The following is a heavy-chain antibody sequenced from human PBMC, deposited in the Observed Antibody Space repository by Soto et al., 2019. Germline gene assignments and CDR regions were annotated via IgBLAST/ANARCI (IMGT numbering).Heavy chain of an antibody. V-gene: IGHV4-4*02. CDR3: ARAGGLGAVAVDY. Sequence: PSETLSLTCAVSGGSISSSNWWSWVRPPPGKGLEWIGEIYHSGSTNYNPSLKSRVTISVDKSKNQFSLKLSSVTAADTAVYYCARAGGLGAVAVDYWGQGTLVTVSS. D-gene: IGHD6-19*01. CDR2: IYHSGST. J-gene: IGHJ4*02. CDR1: GGSISSSNW.